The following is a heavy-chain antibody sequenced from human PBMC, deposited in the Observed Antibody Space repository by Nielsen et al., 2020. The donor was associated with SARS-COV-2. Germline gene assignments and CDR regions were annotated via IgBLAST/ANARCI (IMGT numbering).Heavy chain of an antibody. D-gene: IGHD6-13*01. CDR3: AKEPTIAAAHFDY. CDR1: GFTFSSYG. J-gene: IGHJ4*02. CDR2: ISYDGSNK. V-gene: IGHV3-30*18. Sequence: GGSLRLSCAASGFTFSSYGMHWVRQAPGKGLEWVAVISYDGSNKYYADSVKGRFTISRDNSKNTLYLQMNSLRADDTAVYYCAKEPTIAAAHFDYWGQGTMVTVSS.